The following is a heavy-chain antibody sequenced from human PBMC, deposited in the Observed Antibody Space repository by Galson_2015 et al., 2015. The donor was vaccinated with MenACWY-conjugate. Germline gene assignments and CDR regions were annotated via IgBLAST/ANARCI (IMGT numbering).Heavy chain of an antibody. D-gene: IGHD2-2*01. CDR3: ARHDRTAPARSGAFGI. J-gene: IGHJ3*02. V-gene: IGHV4-39*01. CDR2: IYYSGST. Sequence: IYYSGSTYYNSSLKSRVTISVDTSQNQFSLNLSSVTAADTAMYYCARHDRTAPARSGAFGIWGRGTMVTVSS.